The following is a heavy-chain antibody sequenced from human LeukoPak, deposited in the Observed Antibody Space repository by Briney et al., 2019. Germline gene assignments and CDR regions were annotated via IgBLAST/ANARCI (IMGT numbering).Heavy chain of an antibody. CDR1: GFTFSSFS. V-gene: IGHV3-21*01. CDR2: ITSSSSYI. J-gene: IGHJ4*02. CDR3: ARGSTYSSGWYTGFDY. Sequence: GGSLRLSCAGSGFTFSSFSMNWVRQAPGNGLEWVSSITSSSSYIYYADSVKGRFTISRDNAKKSVYLQMNSLRAEDTAVYYCARGSTYSSGWYTGFDYWGQGTLVTVSS. D-gene: IGHD6-19*01.